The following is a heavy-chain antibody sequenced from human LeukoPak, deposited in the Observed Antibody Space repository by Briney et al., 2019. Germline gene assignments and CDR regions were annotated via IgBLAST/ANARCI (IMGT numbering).Heavy chain of an antibody. CDR1: GGSISSSSYY. V-gene: IGHV4-39*01. CDR3: ARPGYGDYIRWFDP. CDR2: IYYSGRT. D-gene: IGHD4-17*01. J-gene: IGHJ5*02. Sequence: PSETLSLTCTVSGGSISSSSYYWGWIRQPPGEGLELIGSIYYSGRTYYNPSLKSRVTISVDTSKNQFSLKLNSVTAADTAMYYCARPGYGDYIRWFDPWGQGTLVTVSS.